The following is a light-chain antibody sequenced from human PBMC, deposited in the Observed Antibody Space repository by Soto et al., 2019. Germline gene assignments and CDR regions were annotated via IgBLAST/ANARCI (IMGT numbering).Light chain of an antibody. J-gene: IGKJ5*01. CDR3: QQSYTAPSIT. V-gene: IGKV1-39*01. Sequence: DIQMTQSPSSLSASVRDKVTITCRASQSISSSLNWYQQKSGKAPNLLIYGVSRLQGGVPSRFSGSGSGTDFTLSISSLQPEDFATYYCQQSYTAPSITFGQGTRLEI. CDR1: QSISSS. CDR2: GVS.